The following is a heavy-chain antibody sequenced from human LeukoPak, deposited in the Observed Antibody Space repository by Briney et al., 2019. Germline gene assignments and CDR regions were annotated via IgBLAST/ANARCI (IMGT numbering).Heavy chain of an antibody. CDR2: ISSIEGRI. D-gene: IGHD2-15*01. CDR3: ARARRDCSGGTCYSYYFDY. J-gene: IGHJ4*02. V-gene: IGHV3-64*01. CDR1: GFTFSNYA. Sequence: GGSLRLSCAASGFTFSNYAIHWVRQAPGKGLECVSAISSIEGRIFYANSVKGRFTISRDNSKNTVFLQMGGLRAEDMAVYYCARARRDCSGGTCYSYYFDYWGQGTQVTVSP.